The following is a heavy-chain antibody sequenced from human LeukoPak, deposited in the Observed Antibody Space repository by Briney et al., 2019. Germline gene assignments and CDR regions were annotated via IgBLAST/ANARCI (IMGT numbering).Heavy chain of an antibody. J-gene: IGHJ5*02. CDR3: ARDYDFYWFDP. D-gene: IGHD3-3*01. CDR2: IYYSGST. CDR1: GGSISSGDYY. Sequence: PSETLSLTCTVPGGSISSGDYYWSWIRQPPGKGLEWIGYIYYSGSTYYNPSLKSRVTISVDTSKNQFSLKLSSVTAADTAVYYCARDYDFYWFDPWGQGTLVTVSS. V-gene: IGHV4-30-4*08.